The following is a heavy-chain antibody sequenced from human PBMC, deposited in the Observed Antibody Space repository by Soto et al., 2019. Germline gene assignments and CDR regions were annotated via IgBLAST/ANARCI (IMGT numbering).Heavy chain of an antibody. D-gene: IGHD3-10*01. CDR3: AADLGRITMVRGVREPYYYYYMDV. J-gene: IGHJ6*03. CDR1: GFTFTSSA. Sequence: SVKVSCKASGFTFTSSAMQWVRQARGQRLEWIGWIVVGSGNTNYAQKFQERVTITRDMSTSTAYMELSSLRSEDTAVYYCAADLGRITMVRGVREPYYYYYMDVWGKGTTVTVSS. V-gene: IGHV1-58*02. CDR2: IVVGSGNT.